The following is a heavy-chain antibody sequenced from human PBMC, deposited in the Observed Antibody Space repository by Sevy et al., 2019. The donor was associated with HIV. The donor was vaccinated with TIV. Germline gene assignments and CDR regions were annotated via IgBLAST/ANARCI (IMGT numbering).Heavy chain of an antibody. CDR3: ARDQAVAGSPLDYYYGMDV. D-gene: IGHD6-19*01. J-gene: IGHJ6*02. V-gene: IGHV1-69*13. CDR2: IIPIFGTA. CDR1: GGTFSSYA. Sequence: ASVKVSCKASGGTFSSYAISWVRQAPGQGLEWMGGIIPIFGTANYAQKFQGRVTITADESRSTAYMELSSLGSEDTAVYYCARDQAVAGSPLDYYYGMDVWGQGTTVTVSS.